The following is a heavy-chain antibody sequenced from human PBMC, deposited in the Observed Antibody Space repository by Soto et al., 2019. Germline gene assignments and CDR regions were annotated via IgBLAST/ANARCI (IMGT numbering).Heavy chain of an antibody. CDR1: GGSISSYY. V-gene: IGHV4-59*08. D-gene: IGHD4-17*01. J-gene: IGHJ4*02. Sequence: SETLSLTCTVSGGSISSYYWSWIRQPPGKGLEWIGYIYYSGSTNYNPSLKSRVTISVDTSKNQFSLKLSSVTAADMAAYYCARHVTTVTTVDYWGQGTLVTVSS. CDR2: IYYSGST. CDR3: ARHVTTVTTVDY.